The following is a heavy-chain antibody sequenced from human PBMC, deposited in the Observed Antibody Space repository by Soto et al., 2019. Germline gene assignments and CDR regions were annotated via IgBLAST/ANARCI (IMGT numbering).Heavy chain of an antibody. V-gene: IGHV3-30-3*01. J-gene: IGHJ4*01. CDR1: GFTFSTHD. CDR2: LSYDGSNK. Sequence: GGSLRLSCAASGFTFSTHDMHWVRQAPGKGLEWVALLSYDGSNKYYADSVEGRFTISRDTSKNTLLLHMNSLRPEDTAVYFCARDPAGATPLDYWGQGTLVTVS. D-gene: IGHD1-26*01. CDR3: ARDPAGATPLDY.